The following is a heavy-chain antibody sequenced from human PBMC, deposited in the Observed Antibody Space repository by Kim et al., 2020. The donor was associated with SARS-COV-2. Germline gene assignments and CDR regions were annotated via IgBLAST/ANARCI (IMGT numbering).Heavy chain of an antibody. J-gene: IGHJ6*02. D-gene: IGHD2-15*01. CDR1: GYTFTSYG. V-gene: IGHV1-18*01. CDR2: ISAYNGNT. Sequence: ASVKVSCKASGYTFTSYGISWVRQAPGQGLEWMGWISAYNGNTNYAQKLQGRVTMTTDTSTSTAYMELRSLRSDDTAVYYCARGIVVVVAANGETNYYYYGRDVWGQGTTVTVSS. CDR3: ARGIVVVVAANGETNYYYYGRDV.